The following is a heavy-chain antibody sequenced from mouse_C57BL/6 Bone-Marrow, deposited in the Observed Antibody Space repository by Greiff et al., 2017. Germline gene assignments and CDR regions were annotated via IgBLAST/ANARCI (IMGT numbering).Heavy chain of an antibody. J-gene: IGHJ4*01. CDR2: IDPSDSYT. D-gene: IGHD1-1*01. CDR3: ARVPYYGSSYDYAMDY. V-gene: IGHV1-69*01. Sequence: QVQLQQPGAELVMPGASVKLSCKASGYTFTSYWMHWVKQRPGQGLEWIGEIDPSDSYTNYNQKFKGKSTLTVDKSSSTAYLQLSSLTSEDSAVYYCARVPYYGSSYDYAMDYWGQGTSVTVSS. CDR1: GYTFTSYW.